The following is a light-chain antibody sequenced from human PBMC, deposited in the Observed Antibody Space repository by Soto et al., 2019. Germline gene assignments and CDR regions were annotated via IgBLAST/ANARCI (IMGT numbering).Light chain of an antibody. V-gene: IGKV3-11*01. Sequence: EIVLAQSPATLSLSPGERVTLSCRTSQSVNNFLAWYQQKPGQAPRLLIYDASNRATGIPARFSGSGSGTDFTLIISCLEPEDSAIYYCQPRFKMWTFGQGTKVEIK. J-gene: IGKJ1*01. CDR2: DAS. CDR1: QSVNNF. CDR3: QPRFKMWT.